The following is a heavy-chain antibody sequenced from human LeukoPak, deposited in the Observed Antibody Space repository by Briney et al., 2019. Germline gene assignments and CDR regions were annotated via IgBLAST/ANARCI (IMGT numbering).Heavy chain of an antibody. CDR3: TTVLVLYYYYMDV. J-gene: IGHJ6*03. V-gene: IGHV3-15*01. Sequence: PGGSLRLSCAASGFTFSNAWMSWVRQAPGKGLEWVGRIKSKTDGGTTDYAAPVKGRFTISRDDSKNTLYLQMNSLKTEDTAVYYCTTVLVLYYYYMDVWGKGTTVTVSS. CDR2: IKSKTDGGTT. CDR1: GFTFSNAW. D-gene: IGHD3-3*01.